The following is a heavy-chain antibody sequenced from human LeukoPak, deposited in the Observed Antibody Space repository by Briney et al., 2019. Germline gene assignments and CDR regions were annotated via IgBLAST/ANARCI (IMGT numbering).Heavy chain of an antibody. V-gene: IGHV4-4*02. J-gene: IGHJ4*02. D-gene: IGHD3-22*01. Sequence: SETLSLTCAVSGGSISSNNWWTWVRQPPGKGLEWIGEISLSGSPSYNPSLKSRVTISIDKSKNQFSLKLTSVTAADTAVYYCARGYYHDSKWGQGTLVTVSS. CDR3: ARGYYHDSK. CDR2: ISLSGSP. CDR1: GGSISSNNW.